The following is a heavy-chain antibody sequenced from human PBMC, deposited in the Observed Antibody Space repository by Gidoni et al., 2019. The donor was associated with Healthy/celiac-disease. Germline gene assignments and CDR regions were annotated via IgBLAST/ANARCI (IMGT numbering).Heavy chain of an antibody. V-gene: IGHV3-30*04. CDR3: ARDAEEYSSGDDY. D-gene: IGHD6-25*01. CDR1: GFTFSSYA. J-gene: IGHJ4*02. CDR2: ISYDGSNQ. Sequence: QVQLVESGGGVVQPGRSLRLSCAASGFTFSSYAMHWVRQAPGKGLEWVAVISYDGSNQYYADSVKGRFTISRDNSKNTLYLQMNSLRAEDTAVYYCARDAEEYSSGDDYWGQGTLVTVSS.